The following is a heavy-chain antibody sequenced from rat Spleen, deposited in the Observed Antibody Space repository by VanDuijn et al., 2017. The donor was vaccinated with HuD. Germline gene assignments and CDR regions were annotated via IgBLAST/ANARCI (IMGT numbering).Heavy chain of an antibody. Sequence: EVQLVETGGGLVQPGRSLKLSCVASGFTFSRYWMYWVRQAPGKGLEWISSIDNDGGRTHYSDSVKGRFTISRDNAKSTLYLQMDSLRSEDTATYYCARSVFDYWGQGVMVTVSS. CDR1: GFTFSRYW. J-gene: IGHJ2*01. CDR2: IDNDGGRT. CDR3: ARSVFDY. V-gene: IGHV5-58*01.